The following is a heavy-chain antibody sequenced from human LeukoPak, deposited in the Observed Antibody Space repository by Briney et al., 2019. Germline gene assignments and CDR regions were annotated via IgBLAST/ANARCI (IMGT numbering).Heavy chain of an antibody. CDR2: IYTSGST. V-gene: IGHV4-4*07. Sequence: SETLSLTCTVSGGCISSYYWSWIRQPAGKGLEWVGRIYTSGSTNYNPSLKSRVTISVDTSKNQFSLKLSSVTAADTAVYYCARDGAAFTRAFDIWGQGTMVTVSS. J-gene: IGHJ3*02. CDR1: GGCISSYY. CDR3: ARDGAAFTRAFDI. D-gene: IGHD6-13*01.